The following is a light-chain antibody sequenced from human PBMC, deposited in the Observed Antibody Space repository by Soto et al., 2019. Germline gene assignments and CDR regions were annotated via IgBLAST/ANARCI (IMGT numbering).Light chain of an antibody. CDR1: QSVSSSY. CDR3: QQYGSSPIT. Sequence: EIVLTQSPGTLSLSPGERATLSCRASQSVSSSYLAWYQQKPGQAPRLLIYGASSRATGIPDRFSGSGSGKEFTLNISRLEPEYFAVYYCQQYGSSPITLGPGTKVDIK. CDR2: GAS. J-gene: IGKJ3*01. V-gene: IGKV3-20*01.